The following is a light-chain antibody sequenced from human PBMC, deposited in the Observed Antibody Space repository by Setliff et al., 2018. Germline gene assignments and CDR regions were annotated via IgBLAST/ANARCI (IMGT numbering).Light chain of an antibody. J-gene: IGLJ1*01. CDR1: SRDIGAYNS. CDR3: CSYAASYNPYV. V-gene: IGLV2-8*01. CDR2: EVT. Sequence: SVLTQPPSASGSPGQSLTISRTGTSRDIGAYNSVSWYQQHPGKAPKLLIYEVTKRPSGVPDRFSGSKSGNTASLTVSGLQADDEADYFCCSYAASYNPYVFGSGTKVTVL.